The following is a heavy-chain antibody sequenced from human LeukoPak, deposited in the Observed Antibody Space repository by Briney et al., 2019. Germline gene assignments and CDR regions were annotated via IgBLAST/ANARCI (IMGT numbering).Heavy chain of an antibody. D-gene: IGHD6-13*01. CDR3: AREPYSSSWNNWFDP. Sequence: SETLSLTCIVSGGSISSYYWSWIRQPAGKGLEWIGRIYTSGSTNYNPSLKSRVTMSVDTSKNQFSLKLSSVTAADTAVYYCAREPYSSSWNNWFDPWGQGTLVTVSS. CDR1: GGSISSYY. J-gene: IGHJ5*02. V-gene: IGHV4-4*07. CDR2: IYTSGST.